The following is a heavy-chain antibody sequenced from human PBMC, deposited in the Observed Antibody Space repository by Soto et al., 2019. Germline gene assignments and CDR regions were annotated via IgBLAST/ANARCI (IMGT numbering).Heavy chain of an antibody. CDR3: ARDTAMALPDA. J-gene: IGHJ4*02. D-gene: IGHD5-18*01. Sequence: QVQLVQSGAEVKKPGASVKVSCKASGYTFTSYGISWVRQAPGQGLEWMGWISAHNGNTKYAQKLQGRVNMTTDTSTSTAYMEVRSLRSDDPAVYYCARDTAMALPDAWGQGTLVTVSS. CDR1: GYTFTSYG. V-gene: IGHV1-18*01. CDR2: ISAHNGNT.